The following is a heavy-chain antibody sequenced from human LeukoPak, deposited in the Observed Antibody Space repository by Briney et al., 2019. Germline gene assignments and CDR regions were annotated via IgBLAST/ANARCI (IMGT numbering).Heavy chain of an antibody. CDR3: AKDHYWSIDY. Sequence: GGSLRLSCAASGFDFSSNWMHWVRHAPGQGLVWVSRIKGDGISTNYADSVKGRFTISRDIAKNTLYLQMNSLRAEDTGVYYCAKDHYWSIDYWGREPWSPSLQ. CDR1: GFDFSSNW. J-gene: IGHJ4*02. CDR2: IKGDGIST. V-gene: IGHV3-74*01. D-gene: IGHD3-3*01.